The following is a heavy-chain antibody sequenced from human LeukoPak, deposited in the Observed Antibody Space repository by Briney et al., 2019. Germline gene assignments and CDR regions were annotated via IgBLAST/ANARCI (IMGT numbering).Heavy chain of an antibody. V-gene: IGHV3-23*01. CDR1: RFTFSTYA. J-gene: IGHJ4*02. D-gene: IGHD3-10*01. CDR3: ARRVLGAVGFFDY. CDR2: CATTGDT. Sequence: GGSLRLSCAASRFTFSTYALGWVRQTPARELEWVSTCATTGDTYYADSVKGRFTISRDNSENTLYLQMNALRAEDTAVYYCARRVLGAVGFFDYWGQGALVTVSS.